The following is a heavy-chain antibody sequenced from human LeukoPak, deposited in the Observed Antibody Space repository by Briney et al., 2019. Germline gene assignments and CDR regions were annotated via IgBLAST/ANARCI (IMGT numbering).Heavy chain of an antibody. CDR2: LSGSGITT. V-gene: IGHV3-23*01. CDR3: AKGIYSSGSSYFDY. Sequence: AGGSLRLSCAASGFTFSNSAMSWVRQAPGEGLEWVSTLSGSGITTYYADSVKGRFTISRDNSKNTLYLQMNSLRAEDTAVYYCAKGIYSSGSSYFDYWGHGTLVTVSS. CDR1: GFTFSNSA. D-gene: IGHD6-19*01. J-gene: IGHJ4*01.